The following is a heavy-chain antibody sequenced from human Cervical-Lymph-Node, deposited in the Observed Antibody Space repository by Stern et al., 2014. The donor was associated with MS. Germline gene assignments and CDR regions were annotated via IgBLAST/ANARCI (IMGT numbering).Heavy chain of an antibody. V-gene: IGHV1-46*03. CDR2: INRKRGTT. D-gene: IGHD1-1*01. Sequence: QVQLVESGAEVKKPGASVNVSCEASGFSFTTHCMHWVRQAPGEGLEWVGMINRKRGTTIYARQFQGRVIITRDTSTSTIYMELTGLRSEDTAVYFCTRVQRERRALDHFDPWGQGTLVTVPS. CDR3: TRVQRERRALDHFDP. J-gene: IGHJ5*02. CDR1: GFSFTTHC.